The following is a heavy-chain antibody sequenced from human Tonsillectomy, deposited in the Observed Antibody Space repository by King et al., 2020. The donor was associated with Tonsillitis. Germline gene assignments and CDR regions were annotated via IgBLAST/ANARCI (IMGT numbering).Heavy chain of an antibody. Sequence: VQLVESGGGLVQPGGSLRLSCAASGFTFSSFAMSWVRQAPGKGLEWVSALGGTGDDSFSADSVKGRFAISQDNSRNTLYLQLNSLRAEDTGLYYCAKKAGDPYHRYYMDVWGKGTTVTVSS. CDR2: LGGTGDDS. J-gene: IGHJ6*03. CDR3: AKKAGDPYHRYYMDV. D-gene: IGHD3-10*01. CDR1: GFTFSSFA. V-gene: IGHV3-23*04.